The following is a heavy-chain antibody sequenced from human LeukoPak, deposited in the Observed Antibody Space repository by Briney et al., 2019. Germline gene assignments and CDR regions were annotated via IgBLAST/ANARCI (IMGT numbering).Heavy chain of an antibody. J-gene: IGHJ4*02. V-gene: IGHV1-24*01. Sequence: ASVKVSCKISGYTLSEFSMHWGPQAPGKGLECIGGFATEDPETTYAQKLLGRVTMTADTSTNTAYMELSTLTSEDTATYFCAAYYGTGAPSYWGKGTLVTVSS. CDR2: FATEDPET. CDR3: AAYYGTGAPSY. D-gene: IGHD3-10*01. CDR1: GYTLSEFS.